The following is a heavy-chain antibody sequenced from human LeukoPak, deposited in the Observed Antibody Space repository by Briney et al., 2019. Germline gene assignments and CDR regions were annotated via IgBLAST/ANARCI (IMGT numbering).Heavy chain of an antibody. CDR1: EYTLTELS. CDR2: FDPEDGET. V-gene: IGHV1-24*01. Sequence: ASVKVSCKVPEYTLTELSMHWVRQAPGKGLEWMGGFDPEDGETIYAQKFQGRVTITADESTSTAYMELSSLRSEDTAVYYCARETTVVTPYFDYWGQGTLVTVSS. J-gene: IGHJ4*02. CDR3: ARETTVVTPYFDY. D-gene: IGHD4-23*01.